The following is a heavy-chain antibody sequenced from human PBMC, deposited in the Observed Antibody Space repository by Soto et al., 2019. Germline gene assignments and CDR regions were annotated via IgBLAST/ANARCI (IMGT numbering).Heavy chain of an antibody. J-gene: IGHJ4*02. CDR1: GFTFATYT. CDR3: AKNSAATIRVGFDY. Sequence: EVQLLESGGGLVQPGGSLRLSCAASGFTFATYTMSWVRQTPGKGLEWVSAITGSDGRTYYADSVKGRFTISRDNSKNTLHLQMNSLGAEDTAVYYCAKNSAATIRVGFDYWGQGTLVTVSS. D-gene: IGHD5-12*01. V-gene: IGHV3-23*01. CDR2: ITGSDGRT.